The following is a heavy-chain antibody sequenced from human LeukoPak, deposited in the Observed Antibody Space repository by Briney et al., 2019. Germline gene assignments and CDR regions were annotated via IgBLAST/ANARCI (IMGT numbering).Heavy chain of an antibody. D-gene: IGHD3-9*01. V-gene: IGHV3-15*01. CDR3: TTDGRYFDWLLRPGAFDI. J-gene: IGHJ3*02. CDR2: IKSKTDGGTT. Sequence: GGSLRLSCAASGFTFSNAWMSWVRQAPGKGLGWVGRIKSKTDGGTTDYAAPVKGRFTISRDDSKNTLYLQMNSLKTEDTAVYYCTTDGRYFDWLLRPGAFDIWGQGTMVTVSS. CDR1: GFTFSNAW.